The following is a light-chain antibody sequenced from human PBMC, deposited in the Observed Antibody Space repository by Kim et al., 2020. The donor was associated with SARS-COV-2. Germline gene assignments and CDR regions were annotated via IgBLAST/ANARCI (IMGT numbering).Light chain of an antibody. CDR3: QQYNNWPYT. Sequence: SLAPGARTPPSCTASQSVSSNLASYQQKPGQAPRLLINGASIRATGIPARFSGSVSGTEFTLTISSLQSEDFAVYYCQQYNNWPYTFGQGTKLEI. V-gene: IGKV3D-15*01. J-gene: IGKJ2*01. CDR1: QSVSSN. CDR2: GAS.